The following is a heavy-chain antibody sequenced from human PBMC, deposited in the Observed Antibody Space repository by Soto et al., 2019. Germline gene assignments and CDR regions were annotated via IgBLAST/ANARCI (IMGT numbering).Heavy chain of an antibody. J-gene: IGHJ4*02. CDR2: IYHSGST. CDR3: ARGRDGYNLYYFDY. V-gene: IGHV4-30-2*01. Sequence: PSETLALTCAVSVGSISSGGYSWSWIRQPPGKGLEWIGYIYHSGSTYYNPSLKSRVTISVDRSKNQFSLKLSSVTAADTAVYYCARGRDGYNLYYFDYWGQGTMVTVSS. CDR1: VGSISSGGYS. D-gene: IGHD5-12*01.